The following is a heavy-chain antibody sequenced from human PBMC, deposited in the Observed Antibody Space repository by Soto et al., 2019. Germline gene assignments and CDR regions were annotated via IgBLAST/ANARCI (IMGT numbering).Heavy chain of an antibody. CDR3: ARRGPKQTWFDP. CDR1: GYTFTDYY. D-gene: IGHD6-13*01. V-gene: IGHV1-2*02. Sequence: ASVKVSCKASGYTFTDYYIHWVRQAPGQGLEWMGWVNIYSGGTNQAPKLRGRITMTRVTSITTAYMELRGLTFDDTAVYFCARRGPKQTWFDPWGQGTLVTVST. J-gene: IGHJ5*02. CDR2: VNIYSGGT.